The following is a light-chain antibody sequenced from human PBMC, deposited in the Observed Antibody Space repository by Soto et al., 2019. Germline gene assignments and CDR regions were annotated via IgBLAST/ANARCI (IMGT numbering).Light chain of an antibody. CDR3: QQYNSYSYT. V-gene: IGKV1-5*03. CDR2: KAS. Sequence: DIQMTQSPSPLSASVGDRVTITCRASQSISSWLAWYQQKPGKAPKLMIYKASSLQSGVPSRFSGSGSGTEFTLTISSLQPDDFATNCCQQYNSYSYTFCQGTKLEIK. J-gene: IGKJ2*01. CDR1: QSISSW.